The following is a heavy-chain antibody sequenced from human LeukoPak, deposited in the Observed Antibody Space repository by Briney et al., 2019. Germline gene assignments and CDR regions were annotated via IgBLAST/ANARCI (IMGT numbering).Heavy chain of an antibody. CDR2: IYHSGST. J-gene: IGHJ4*02. Sequence: PSQTLSLTCTVSGGSISSGGYYWSWIRQPPGKGLEWIGYIYHSGSTYYNPSLKSRVTISVDRSKNQFSLKLSSVTAADTAVYYCARDRSPWGYYFDYWGQGTLVTVSS. V-gene: IGHV4-30-2*01. D-gene: IGHD3-16*01. CDR3: ARDRSPWGYYFDY. CDR1: GGSISSGGYY.